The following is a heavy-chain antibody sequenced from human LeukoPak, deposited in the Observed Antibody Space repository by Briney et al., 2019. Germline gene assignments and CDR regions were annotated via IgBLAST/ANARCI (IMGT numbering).Heavy chain of an antibody. CDR1: GGSISSYY. J-gene: IGHJ3*02. CDR2: IYYSGST. D-gene: IGHD2-15*01. Sequence: PSKTLSLTCTVSGGSISSYYWSWIRQPPGKGLEWIGYIYYSGSTNYNPSLKSRVTISVDTSKNQFSLKLSSVTAADTAVYYCARDPGGYCSGGSCHPDAFDIWGQGTMVTVSS. CDR3: ARDPGGYCSGGSCHPDAFDI. V-gene: IGHV4-59*01.